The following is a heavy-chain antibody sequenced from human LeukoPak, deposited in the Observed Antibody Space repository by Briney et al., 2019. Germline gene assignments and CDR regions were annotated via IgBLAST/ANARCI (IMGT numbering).Heavy chain of an antibody. CDR3: AKGDAAGADRTDY. CDR2: TSHDESNK. CDR1: GISLRSYS. V-gene: IGHV3-30-3*01. J-gene: IGHJ4*02. Sequence: GGSLRLSCVASGISLRSYSVHWVRQAPGKGLEWVALTSHDESNKKYADSVRGRCTISRDNSRETVFLQLSNLRHEDTAVYYCAKGDAAGADRTDYWGPGTRVTVSS. D-gene: IGHD6-13*01.